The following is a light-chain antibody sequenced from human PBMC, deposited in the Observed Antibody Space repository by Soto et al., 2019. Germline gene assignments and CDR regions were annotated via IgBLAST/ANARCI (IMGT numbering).Light chain of an antibody. J-gene: IGKJ1*01. CDR1: QSVSSK. V-gene: IGKV3-15*01. CDR2: GAS. Sequence: EIVMTQSPATLSVSPGEGATLSCGASQSVSSKLAWYQQKPGKAPSLLIYGASTRATGIPARFSGSGSGTEFTLIISSLQSEDFATYYCQQSYITPWTFGQGTKVDI. CDR3: QQSYITPWT.